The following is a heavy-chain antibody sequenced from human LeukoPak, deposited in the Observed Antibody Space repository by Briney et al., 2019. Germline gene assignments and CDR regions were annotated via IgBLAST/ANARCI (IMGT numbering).Heavy chain of an antibody. Sequence: SETLSLTCTVSGGSISSYYWSWLRQPPGKGLEWIGYIYYSGSTNYNPSLKSRVTISVDTSKNQFSLKLSSVTAADTAVYYCARDVNPTPRYFDLWGRGTLVTVSS. J-gene: IGHJ2*01. CDR2: IYYSGST. D-gene: IGHD2/OR15-2a*01. V-gene: IGHV4-59*01. CDR1: GGSISSYY. CDR3: ARDVNPTPRYFDL.